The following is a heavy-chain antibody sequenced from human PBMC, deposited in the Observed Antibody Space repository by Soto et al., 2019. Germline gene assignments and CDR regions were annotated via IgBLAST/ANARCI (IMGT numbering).Heavy chain of an antibody. V-gene: IGHV3-23*01. D-gene: IGHD4-17*01. CDR3: AQPSVTTLFHFDF. Sequence: GGSLRLSCAASGFTFSSYALSWVRQGPGKGLEWVSGISGSGDSKHYSDSLKGRFTISRDNSKNTLFLQMNSLRAEDTAVYYCAQPSVTTLFHFDFWGQGTLVTVSS. J-gene: IGHJ4*02. CDR1: GFTFSSYA. CDR2: ISGSGDSK.